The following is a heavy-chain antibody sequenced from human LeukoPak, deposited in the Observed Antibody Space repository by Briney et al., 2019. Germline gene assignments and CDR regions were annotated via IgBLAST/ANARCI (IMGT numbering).Heavy chain of an antibody. CDR3: AELGITMIGGV. D-gene: IGHD3-10*02. J-gene: IGHJ6*04. Sequence: GGSLRLSCVVSGFSFSDSYMTWIRQAPGKGLEWVSYISSSGSTIYYADSVKGRFTISRDNAKNSLYLQMNSLRAEDTAVYYCAELGITMIGGVWGKGTTVTISP. V-gene: IGHV3-11*04. CDR2: ISSSGSTI. CDR1: GFSFSDSY.